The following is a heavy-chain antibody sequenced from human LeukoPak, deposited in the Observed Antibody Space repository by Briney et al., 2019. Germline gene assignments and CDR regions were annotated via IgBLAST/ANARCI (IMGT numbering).Heavy chain of an antibody. CDR1: GGSISSSNW. V-gene: IGHV4-39*01. D-gene: IGHD1-14*01. Sequence: SETLSLTCAVSGGSISSSNWWSWVRQPPGKGLEWIGTIYYGGSTYYNPSLKSRVSISVDTSKNQFSLRLSSVTAADTAVFFCARLPRWDYYFDYWGQGTLVTVSS. J-gene: IGHJ4*02. CDR2: IYYGGST. CDR3: ARLPRWDYYFDY.